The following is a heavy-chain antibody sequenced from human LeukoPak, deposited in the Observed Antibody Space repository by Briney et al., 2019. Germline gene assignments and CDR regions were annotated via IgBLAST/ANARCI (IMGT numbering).Heavy chain of an antibody. V-gene: IGHV4-34*01. D-gene: IGHD6-6*01. CDR1: GGSFSGYY. CDR2: INHSGST. CDR3: ARGIAARGVGYYYYYMDV. J-gene: IGHJ6*03. Sequence: SETLSLTCAVYGGSFSGYYWSWIRQPPGKGLEWIGEINHSGSTNYNPSLKSRVTISVDTSKNQFSLKLSSVTAADTAVYYCARGIAARGVGYYYYYMDVWGKGTTVTVSS.